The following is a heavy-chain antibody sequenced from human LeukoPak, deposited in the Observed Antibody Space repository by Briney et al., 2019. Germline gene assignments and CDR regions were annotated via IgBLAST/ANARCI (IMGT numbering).Heavy chain of an antibody. CDR3: ARSTRPFTLLDY. CDR2: IYTGGST. D-gene: IGHD1-26*01. CDR1: GDSISNYY. J-gene: IGHJ4*02. Sequence: PSETLSLTCTVSGDSISNYYCSWIRQPAGKGLEWIGRIYTGGSTNYNPSLQSRVTMSVDTSKNQFSLQLSSVTAADTAMYYCARSTRPFTLLDYWGQGTLVTVSS. V-gene: IGHV4-4*07.